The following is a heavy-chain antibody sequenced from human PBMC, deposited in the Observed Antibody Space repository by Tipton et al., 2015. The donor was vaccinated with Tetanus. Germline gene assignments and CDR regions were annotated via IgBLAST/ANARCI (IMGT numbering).Heavy chain of an antibody. CDR2: IDQFGNT. Sequence: TLSLTCAVSGGPFRGYYWSWIRQPPGMGLEWIGEIDQFGNTNYNPSLKSRVTMSVDTSKSQFSLRLISVTAADTAVYYCARGGAATLTGPRRRRDYFFDSWAQGGLVTVSS. D-gene: IGHD5-24*01. CDR3: ARGGAATLTGPRRRRDYFFDS. V-gene: IGHV4-34*01. J-gene: IGHJ4*02. CDR1: GGPFRGYY.